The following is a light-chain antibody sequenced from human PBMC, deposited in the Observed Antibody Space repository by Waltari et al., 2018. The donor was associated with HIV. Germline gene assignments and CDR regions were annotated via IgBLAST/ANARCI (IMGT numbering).Light chain of an antibody. Sequence: QSVLTQPPSASGTPGQSVTIPCSGSSSNIGSHYVYWYQHFPGTTPKPLIYRDNSRPSGVPDRFSVSKSGTSASLAISGLRSEDEADYYCAAWDDSLSGWVFGGGTKLTVL. CDR1: SSNIGSHY. CDR2: RDN. J-gene: IGLJ3*02. CDR3: AAWDDSLSGWV. V-gene: IGLV1-47*01.